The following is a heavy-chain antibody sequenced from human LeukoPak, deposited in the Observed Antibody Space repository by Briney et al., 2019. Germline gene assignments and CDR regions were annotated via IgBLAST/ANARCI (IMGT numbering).Heavy chain of an antibody. CDR2: IYTSGST. Sequence: PSETLSLTCTVSGGSISSGSYYWSWIRQPAGEGLEWIGRIYTSGSTNYNPSLKSRVTISVDTSKNQFSLELSSVTAADTAVYYCARGYSTWSLDYWGQGTLVTVSS. J-gene: IGHJ4*02. V-gene: IGHV4-61*02. CDR1: GGSISSGSYY. CDR3: ARGYSTWSLDY. D-gene: IGHD6-13*01.